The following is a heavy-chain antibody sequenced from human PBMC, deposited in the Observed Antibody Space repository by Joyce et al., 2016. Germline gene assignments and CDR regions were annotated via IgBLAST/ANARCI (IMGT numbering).Heavy chain of an antibody. CDR1: GDSVSSNSAA. J-gene: IGHJ4*02. Sequence: QVQLQQSGPGLVKPSQTLSLTCAISGDSVSSNSAAWNWIRQYPSRGLEWLGRTYYRSKWYNDYAVSVKSRITINPDTPKNQFSLQLNSVTPEDAAVYYCARAGYYHTSGYYYPNFDYWGPGTLVTVSS. D-gene: IGHD3-22*01. CDR3: ARAGYYHTSGYYYPNFDY. V-gene: IGHV6-1*01. CDR2: TYYRSKWYN.